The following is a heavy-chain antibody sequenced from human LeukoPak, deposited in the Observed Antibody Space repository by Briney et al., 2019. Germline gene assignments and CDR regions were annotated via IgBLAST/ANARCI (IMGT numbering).Heavy chain of an antibody. D-gene: IGHD5-12*01. CDR1: GGSISSSNW. J-gene: IGHJ4*02. Sequence: PSETLSLTCAVSGGSISSSNWWSWVRQPPGKGLEWIGYIYYSGSTYYNPSLKSRVTISVDTSKNQFSLKLSSVTAADTAVYYCARVRRYSGYDLIDYWGQGTLVTVSS. CDR3: ARVRRYSGYDLIDY. V-gene: IGHV4-4*02. CDR2: IYYSGST.